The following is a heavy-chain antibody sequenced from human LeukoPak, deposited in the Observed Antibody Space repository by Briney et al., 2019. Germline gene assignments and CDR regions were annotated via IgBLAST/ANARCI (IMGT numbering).Heavy chain of an antibody. J-gene: IGHJ4*02. D-gene: IGHD3-22*01. V-gene: IGHV4-61*02. CDR3: ARVRPYYDSSGFNDY. CDR1: GGSISSGSYY. CDR2: IYTSGST. Sequence: SETLSLTCTVSGGSISSGSYYWSWIRQPAGKGLGRIGRIYTSGSTNYNPSLKSRVTISVDTSKNQFSLKLSSVTAADTAVYHCARVRPYYDSSGFNDYWGQGTLVTVSS.